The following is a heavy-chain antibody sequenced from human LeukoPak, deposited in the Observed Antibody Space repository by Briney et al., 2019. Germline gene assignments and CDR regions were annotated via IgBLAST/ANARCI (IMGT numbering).Heavy chain of an antibody. J-gene: IGHJ4*02. Sequence: GGTLRLSCAASGFTFSNYGMSWVRQAPGKGLEWVSAISGSGGSTYYADSVKGRFTISRDNSKNTLYLQMNSLRAEDTAVYYCAKNLYYYDSSGHLFDYWGQGTLVTVSS. CDR1: GFTFSNYG. CDR3: AKNLYYYDSSGHLFDY. CDR2: ISGSGGST. D-gene: IGHD3-22*01. V-gene: IGHV3-23*01.